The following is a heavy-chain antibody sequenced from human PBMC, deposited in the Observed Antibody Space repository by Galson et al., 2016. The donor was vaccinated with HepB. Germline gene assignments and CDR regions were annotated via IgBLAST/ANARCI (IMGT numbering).Heavy chain of an antibody. CDR3: TSPSRGTNGGMDV. CDR1: GYTFTTYY. CDR2: INPNGGST. Sequence: SVKVSCKASGYTFTTYYIHWVRQAPGQGLEWMGIINPNGGSTNYAQRFQGRLTMTRDTSTNIVYMELSSLRSEDTAMYYYTSPSRGTNGGMDVWGQGTTVTVSS. V-gene: IGHV1-46*01. J-gene: IGHJ6*02. D-gene: IGHD3-16*01.